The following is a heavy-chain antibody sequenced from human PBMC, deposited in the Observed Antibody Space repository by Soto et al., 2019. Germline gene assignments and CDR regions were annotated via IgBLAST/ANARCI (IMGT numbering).Heavy chain of an antibody. CDR1: GFTFSSYA. J-gene: IGHJ4*02. V-gene: IGHV3-23*01. Sequence: PGGSLRLSCAASGFTFSSYAMSWVRQAPGKGLEWVSAISGSGGSTYYADSVKGRFTISRDNSKNTLYLQMNSLRAEDTAVYYCAKVSLQDVSSSWCLGYWGQGTLVTVSS. CDR2: ISGSGGST. D-gene: IGHD6-13*01. CDR3: AKVSLQDVSSSWCLGY.